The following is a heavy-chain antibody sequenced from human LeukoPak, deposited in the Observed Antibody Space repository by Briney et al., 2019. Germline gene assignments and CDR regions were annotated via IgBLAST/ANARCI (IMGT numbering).Heavy chain of an antibody. CDR2: IKQHGTEI. V-gene: IGHV3-7*01. CDR1: GFTFSVYC. J-gene: IGHJ2*01. CDR3: ARRASDYSSGWYFDWYFDL. D-gene: IGHD6-19*01. Sequence: GGSLRLSCAASGFTFSVYCMSWVRQAPGKGLEWVANIKQHGTEIYYVDSVKGRFTISRDNAKNSLSLQMNSLRAEDTAVYYCARRASDYSSGWYFDWYFDLWGRGTLVTVSS.